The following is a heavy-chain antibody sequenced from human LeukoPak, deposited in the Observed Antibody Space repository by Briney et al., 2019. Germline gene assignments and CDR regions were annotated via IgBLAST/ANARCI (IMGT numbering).Heavy chain of an antibody. CDR2: IRSKAYGGTT. V-gene: IGHV3-49*04. J-gene: IGHJ6*04. D-gene: IGHD3-9*01. Sequence: GGFLRLSCAASGFTFSSYEMNWVRQAPGKGLEWVGFIRSKAYGGTTEYAASVKGRFTISRDDSKSIAYLQMNSLKTEGTAVYYCTRVPVLRYFDWLMDVWGKGTTVTISS. CDR1: GFTFSSYE. CDR3: TRVPVLRYFDWLMDV.